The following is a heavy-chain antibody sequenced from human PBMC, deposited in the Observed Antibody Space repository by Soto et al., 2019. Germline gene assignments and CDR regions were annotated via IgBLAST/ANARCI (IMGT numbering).Heavy chain of an antibody. V-gene: IGHV3-74*01. J-gene: IGHJ6*03. Sequence: EVQLVESGGGLVQPGGSLRLSCAASGCTFSSYWMHWVRQAPGKGLVWVSRINSDGSSTSYADSVKGRFTISRDNAKNTLYLQMNSLRAEDTAVYYCAREGPTSSTSCYMDVWGKGTTVTVSS. CDR3: AREGPTSSTSCYMDV. CDR1: GCTFSSYW. CDR2: INSDGSST. D-gene: IGHD2-2*01.